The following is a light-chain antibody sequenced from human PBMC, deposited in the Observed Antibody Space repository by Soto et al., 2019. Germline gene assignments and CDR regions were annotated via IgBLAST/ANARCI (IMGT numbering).Light chain of an antibody. Sequence: DIQMAQSPSSLSAFIGDSVTVTCQASQDIGNQLNWYRQAPGKAPQLLIYDAVNLERGVPPRFSGSGSGTDFTFTIAGLQADDVATYYCQPFASLPYTFGRGTSLEV. CDR3: QPFASLPYT. CDR2: DAV. CDR1: QDIGNQ. J-gene: IGKJ2*01. V-gene: IGKV1-33*01.